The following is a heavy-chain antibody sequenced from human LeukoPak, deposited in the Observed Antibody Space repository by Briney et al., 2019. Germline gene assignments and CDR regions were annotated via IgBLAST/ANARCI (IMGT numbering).Heavy chain of an antibody. CDR2: IYYSGST. J-gene: IGHJ3*02. CDR3: ARVGLAVAEGAFDI. D-gene: IGHD6-19*01. V-gene: IGHV4-39*07. CDR1: GGSISSSSYY. Sequence: SETLSLTCTVSGGSISSSSYYWGWIRQPPGKGLEWIGSIYYSGSTYYNPSLKSRVTISVDTSKNQSSLKLSSVTAADTAVYYCARVGLAVAEGAFDIWGQGTMVTVSS.